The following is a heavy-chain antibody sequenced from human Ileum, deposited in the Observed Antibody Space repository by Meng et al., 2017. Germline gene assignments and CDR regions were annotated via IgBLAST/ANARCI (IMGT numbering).Heavy chain of an antibody. D-gene: IGHD6-19*01. CDR2: IYHSGSA. V-gene: IGHV4-59*08. CDR1: GDSVNTHYY. CDR3: ARMIGSGPFDQ. J-gene: IGHJ4*02. Sequence: GSLRLSCTVSGDSVNTHYYWSWIRQSPEKGLELIGYIYHSGSANYNPSLKSRVSISVDTSRNQFSMKLNSLTAADTAVYYCARMIGSGPFDQWGQGSLVTVSS.